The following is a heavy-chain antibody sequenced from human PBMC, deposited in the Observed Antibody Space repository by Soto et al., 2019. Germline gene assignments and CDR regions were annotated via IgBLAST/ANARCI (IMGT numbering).Heavy chain of an antibody. J-gene: IGHJ4*02. D-gene: IGHD2-8*02. Sequence: EVQLVESGGGFIQPGRSLRLFCAARGFTFEDYAMHWVRQVPGKGMEWVSGINWKSGTIGYADSVKGRFTISRDNARKSLYLQMNSLRAEDTALYYCAKDKGRILVMYVFDYWGQGSLVTVSS. CDR1: GFTFEDYA. CDR3: AKDKGRILVMYVFDY. CDR2: INWKSGTI. V-gene: IGHV3-9*01.